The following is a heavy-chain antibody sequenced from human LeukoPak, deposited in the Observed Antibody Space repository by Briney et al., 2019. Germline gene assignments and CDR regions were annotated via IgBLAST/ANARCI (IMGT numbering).Heavy chain of an antibody. CDR3: AKEGYYDSSGYY. D-gene: IGHD3-22*01. V-gene: IGHV3-23*01. CDR1: GFTFSSYA. Sequence: PGGSLRLSCAASGFTFSSYAMSWVRQAPGKGLEWVSAISGIGGSTYYADSAKGRFTISRDNSKNTLYLQMNSLRAEDTAVYYCAKEGYYDSSGYYWGQGTLVTVSS. J-gene: IGHJ4*02. CDR2: ISGIGGST.